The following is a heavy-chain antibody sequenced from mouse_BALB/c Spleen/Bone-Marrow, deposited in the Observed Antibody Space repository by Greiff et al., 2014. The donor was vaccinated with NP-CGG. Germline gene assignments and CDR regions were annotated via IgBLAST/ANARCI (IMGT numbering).Heavy chain of an antibody. CDR1: GFSLTSYD. CDR3: VRGKNLYGTPLAY. D-gene: IGHD1-1*01. J-gene: IGHJ3*01. V-gene: IGHV2-9-2*01. CDR2: IWTGGGT. Sequence: QVQLQQSXPGLVAPSQSLSITCTVSGFSLTSYDMNWVRQPPGKGLEWLGVIWTGGGTDYNSAFMSRLSISKDNSKSQVFLRMNSLQTDDTAIYYCVRGKNLYGTPLAYWGQGTLVTVSA.